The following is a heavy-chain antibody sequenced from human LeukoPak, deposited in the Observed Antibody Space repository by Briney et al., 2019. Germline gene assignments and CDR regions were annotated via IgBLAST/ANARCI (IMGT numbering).Heavy chain of an antibody. V-gene: IGHV3-33*01. CDR3: ARELFGSGSCPDG. CDR1: GFTFGCYA. J-gene: IGHJ4*02. Sequence: GGSLRLSCSASGFTFGCYAIHWVSQARGKGLEWVALIWSDGSNKYYAESVKGRITISRDNSKNTVYLQMNSLRAEDTAVYYCARELFGSGSCPDGWGQGTLITVSS. CDR2: IWSDGSNK. D-gene: IGHD3-10*01.